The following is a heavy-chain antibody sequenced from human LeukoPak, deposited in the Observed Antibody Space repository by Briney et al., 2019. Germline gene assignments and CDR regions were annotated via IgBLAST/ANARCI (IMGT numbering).Heavy chain of an antibody. V-gene: IGHV3-21*01. CDR2: ISSSSSYI. CDR3: ARDQSYYGSGSCSDY. CDR1: GFTFSSYS. J-gene: IGHJ4*02. D-gene: IGHD3-10*01. Sequence: GGSLRLSCAASGFTFSSYSMNWVRQAPGKGLEWVSSISSSSSYIYYADSVKGRFTISRDSAKNSLYLQMNSLRAEDTAVYYCARDQSYYGSGSCSDYWGQGTLVTVSS.